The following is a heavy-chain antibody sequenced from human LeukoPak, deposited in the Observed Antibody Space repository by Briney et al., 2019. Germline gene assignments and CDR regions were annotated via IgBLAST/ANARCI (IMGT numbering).Heavy chain of an antibody. J-gene: IGHJ4*02. D-gene: IGHD3-22*01. CDR3: ARAPPGYYDSSGYWDL. V-gene: IGHV1-69*05. Sequence: SVKVSCKASGGTFSSYAISRVRQAPGQGLEWMGGIIPIFGTANYAQKFQGRVTITTDESTSTAYMELSSLRSEDTAVYYCARAPPGYYDSSGYWDLWGQGTLVTVSS. CDR1: GGTFSSYA. CDR2: IIPIFGTA.